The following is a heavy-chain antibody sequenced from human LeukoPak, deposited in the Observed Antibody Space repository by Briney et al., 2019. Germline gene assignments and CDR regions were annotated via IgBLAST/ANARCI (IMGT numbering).Heavy chain of an antibody. D-gene: IGHD6-13*01. CDR3: TRRPYSSSWYYFDY. Sequence: PGGSLRLSCAVSGFTFSDYYMSWVRQAPGKGLEWVSYISSSGSMLHYAASVEGRFTISRDNAKNSLYLQMSSLRVEDTAVYCCTRRPYSSSWYYFDYWGQGTLVTVSS. CDR1: GFTFSDYY. CDR2: ISSSGSML. J-gene: IGHJ4*02. V-gene: IGHV3-11*04.